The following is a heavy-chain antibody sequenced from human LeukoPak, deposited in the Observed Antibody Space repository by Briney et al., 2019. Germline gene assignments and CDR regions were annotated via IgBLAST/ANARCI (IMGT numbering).Heavy chain of an antibody. CDR1: GHTFTSYY. CDR3: VRSAVGAAYTNT. J-gene: IGHJ4*02. Sequence: ASVKLSCKASGHTFTSYYMHWVRQPPGQGLEWMGWINPNSAGTNYAQKMQGRVTITRPTSISTASMELTRLRTDDTAVYYCVRSAVGAAYTNTWGQVTLVTVS. D-gene: IGHD1-26*01. CDR2: INPNSAGT. V-gene: IGHV1-2*02.